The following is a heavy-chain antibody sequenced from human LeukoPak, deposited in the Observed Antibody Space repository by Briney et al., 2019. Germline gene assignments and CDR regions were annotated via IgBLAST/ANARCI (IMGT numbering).Heavy chain of an antibody. J-gene: IGHJ4*02. CDR3: GKGSLAVAATPLDF. CDR1: GFDFSNSF. V-gene: IGHV3-11*01. Sequence: GGSLRLSCTASGFDFSNSFMSWVRQAPGKGLEWISYISSRSTTIYYADSVKGRFTISRDNGKNTGYLQMNNLRVDDTAVFYCGKGSLAVAATPLDFWVQGTLVTVSS. CDR2: ISSRSTTI. D-gene: IGHD2-15*01.